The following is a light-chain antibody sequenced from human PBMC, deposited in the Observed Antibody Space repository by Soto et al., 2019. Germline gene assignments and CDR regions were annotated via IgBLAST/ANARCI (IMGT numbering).Light chain of an antibody. CDR2: GAF. CDR1: QNIGNY. V-gene: IGKV1-39*01. J-gene: IGKJ2*01. CDR3: QQSDSIPFT. Sequence: DIQMTQSPSSLSASVGDRVAITCRASQNIGNYLSWYAQKVGQAPKLLIYGAFNLQSGVPSRFSGSGSGTHFTLTISSLQPEDFAPYYCQQSDSIPFTFGQGTQLEMK.